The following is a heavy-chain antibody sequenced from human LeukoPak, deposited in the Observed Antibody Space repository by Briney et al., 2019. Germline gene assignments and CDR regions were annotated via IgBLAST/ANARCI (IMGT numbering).Heavy chain of an antibody. V-gene: IGHV4-34*01. CDR2: INHSGST. CDR3: ARVGGSSSWYDY. J-gene: IGHJ4*02. Sequence: KSSETLSLTCAVYGGSFSGYYWSWIRQPPGKGLEWIGEINHSGSTNYNPSLKSRVTISVDTSKNQFSLKLSSVTAADTAVYYCARVGGSSSWYDYWGQGTLVTVSS. D-gene: IGHD6-13*01. CDR1: GGSFSGYY.